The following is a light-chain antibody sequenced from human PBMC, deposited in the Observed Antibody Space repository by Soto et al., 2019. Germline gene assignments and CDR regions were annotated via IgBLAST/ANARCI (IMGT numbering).Light chain of an antibody. J-gene: IGLJ1*01. CDR2: SEN. CDR3: AAWDDRLNGYV. CDR1: NSNIGRNP. V-gene: IGLV1-44*01. Sequence: QSVLTQPPSASGTPGQRVAISCSGSNSNIGRNPVNWYQHLPGTAPKLLIYSENQRPSGVPDRFSGSKSGTSASLAISGLRSEDEADYYCAAWDDRLNGYVFGTGTRSPS.